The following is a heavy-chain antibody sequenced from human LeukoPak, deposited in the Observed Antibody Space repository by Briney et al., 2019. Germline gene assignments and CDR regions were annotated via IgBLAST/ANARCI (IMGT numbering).Heavy chain of an antibody. V-gene: IGHV7-4-1*02. CDR3: ARGHLDFGGFS. Sequence: ASVKISCKASVYTFTDYAMNWVRQAPGQGLEWMGWINTKNGKARYAQGFTGRFVFSLDTSVSTAYLQISSLQAEDTAVYYCARGHLDFGGFSWGQGTLLTVSS. D-gene: IGHD2-21*01. CDR2: INTKNGKA. CDR1: VYTFTDYA. J-gene: IGHJ4*02.